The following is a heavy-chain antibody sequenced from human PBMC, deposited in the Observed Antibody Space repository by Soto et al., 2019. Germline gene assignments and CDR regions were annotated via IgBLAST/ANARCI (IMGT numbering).Heavy chain of an antibody. CDR1: AGSIRSGDYY. Sequence: QVQLQESGPGLVKPSQTLSLTCTVSAGSIRSGDYYWTWIRQPPGKGLEWIGYIDHSGSAYYNPSLKSRANITIETSNNQFSLKMTSGTAADTAVYYCAGEPGTFYFDHWGQGTLVTVSS. J-gene: IGHJ4*02. CDR3: AGEPGTFYFDH. CDR2: IDHSGSA. V-gene: IGHV4-30-4*01.